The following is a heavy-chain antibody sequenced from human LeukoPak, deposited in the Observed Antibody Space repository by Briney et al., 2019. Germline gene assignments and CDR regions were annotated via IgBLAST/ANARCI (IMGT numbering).Heavy chain of an antibody. J-gene: IGHJ4*02. CDR1: GFTFSSYW. Sequence: GGSLRLSCAASGFTFSSYWMSWVRQAPGKGLEWVAVISHDGNTKYYADSLRGRFTVSRDNSKNTLYLQMNSLRAEDTAVFYCARDPVVAAPDYFDYWGQGTLVTVSS. D-gene: IGHD2-15*01. CDR3: ARDPVVAAPDYFDY. CDR2: ISHDGNTK. V-gene: IGHV3-30-3*01.